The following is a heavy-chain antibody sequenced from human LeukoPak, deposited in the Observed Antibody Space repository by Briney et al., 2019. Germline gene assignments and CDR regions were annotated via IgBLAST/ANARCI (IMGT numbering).Heavy chain of an antibody. CDR3: ARGFGYSHGYDY. CDR1: GFTFSSYS. V-gene: IGHV3-21*01. CDR2: ISSSSSYI. Sequence: GGSLRLSCAASGFTFSSYSMTWVRQAPGKGLEWVSSISSSSSYIYYADSVKGRFTISRDNAKNSLYLQMNSLRAEDTAVYYCARGFGYSHGYDYWGQGTLVTVSS. J-gene: IGHJ4*02. D-gene: IGHD5-18*01.